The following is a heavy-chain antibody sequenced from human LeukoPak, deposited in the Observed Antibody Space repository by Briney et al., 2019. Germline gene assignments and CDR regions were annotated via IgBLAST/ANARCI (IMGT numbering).Heavy chain of an antibody. CDR1: GFTFSSYA. V-gene: IGHV3-30*18. D-gene: IGHD5-18*01. Sequence: GGSLRLSCAASGFTFSSYAMSWARQAPGKGLEWVAVISYDGSNKYYADSVKGRFTISRDNSKDTLYLQMNSLRAEDTAVYYCAKEGVEYSYGYYFDYWGQGTLVTVSS. CDR2: ISYDGSNK. CDR3: AKEGVEYSYGYYFDY. J-gene: IGHJ4*02.